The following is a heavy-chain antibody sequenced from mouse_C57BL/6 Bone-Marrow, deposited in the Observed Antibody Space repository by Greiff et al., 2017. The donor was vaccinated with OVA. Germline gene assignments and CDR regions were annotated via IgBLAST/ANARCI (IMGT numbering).Heavy chain of an antibody. Sequence: EVKLQQSGPELVKPGASVKISCKASGYTFTDYYMNWVKQSHGKSLEWIGDINPNNGGTSYNQKFKGKATLTVDKSSSTAYMELRSLTSEDSAVYYCARRSPLTTVVDYFDYWGQGTTLTVSS. CDR1: GYTFTDYY. CDR2: INPNNGGT. CDR3: ARRSPLTTVVDYFDY. J-gene: IGHJ2*01. V-gene: IGHV1-26*01. D-gene: IGHD1-1*01.